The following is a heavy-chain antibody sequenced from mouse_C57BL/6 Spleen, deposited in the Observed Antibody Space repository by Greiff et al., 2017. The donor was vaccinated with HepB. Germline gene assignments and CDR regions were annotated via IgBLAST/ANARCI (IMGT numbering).Heavy chain of an antibody. D-gene: IGHD1-1*01. CDR2: INPSSGYT. J-gene: IGHJ2*01. Sequence: VQLQQSGAELARPGASVKMSCKASGYTFTSYTMHWVNQRPGQGLEWIGYINPSSGYTKYNQKFKDKATLTADKSSSTAYMQLSSLTSEDSAVYYCAREGPVVAEDYWGQGTTLTVSS. CDR1: GYTFTSYT. CDR3: AREGPVVAEDY. V-gene: IGHV1-4*01.